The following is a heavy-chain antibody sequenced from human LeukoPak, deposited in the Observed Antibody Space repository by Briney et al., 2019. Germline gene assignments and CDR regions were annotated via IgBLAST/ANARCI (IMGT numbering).Heavy chain of an antibody. J-gene: IGHJ4*02. D-gene: IGHD6-19*01. CDR3: ALLAVASDFDY. V-gene: IGHV3-48*03. Sequence: PGGSLRLSCAVPGFPFSIYEMTWVRQAPGKGLEWVSNIGSSGTTIYYADSVKGRFSISRDNAKSSLYLQMNSLRVEDTAVYYCALLAVASDFDYWGQGALVTVSS. CDR2: IGSSGTTI. CDR1: GFPFSIYE.